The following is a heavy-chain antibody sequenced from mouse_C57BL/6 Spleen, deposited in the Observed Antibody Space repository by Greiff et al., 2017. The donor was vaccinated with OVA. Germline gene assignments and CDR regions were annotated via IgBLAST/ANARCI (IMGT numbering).Heavy chain of an antibody. CDR2: IYPGDGDT. J-gene: IGHJ1*03. Sequence: QVQLKQSGPELVKPGASVKISCKASGYAFSSSWMNWVKQRPGKGLEWIGRIYPGDGDTNYNGKFKGKATLTADKSSSTAYMQLSSLTSEDSAVYFCARRFIGRYFDVWGTGTTVTVSS. CDR1: GYAFSSSW. CDR3: ARRFIGRYFDV. D-gene: IGHD1-2*01. V-gene: IGHV1-82*01.